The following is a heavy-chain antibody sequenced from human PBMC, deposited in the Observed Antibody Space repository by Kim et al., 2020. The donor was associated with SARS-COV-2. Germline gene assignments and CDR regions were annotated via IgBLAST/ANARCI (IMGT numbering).Heavy chain of an antibody. CDR2: IYYSGST. V-gene: IGHV4-31*03. D-gene: IGHD2-15*01. Sequence: SETLSLTCTVSGGSISSGGYYWSWIRQHPGKGLEWIGYIYYSGSTYYNPSLKSRVTISVGTSKNQFSLKLSSVTAADTAVYYCARHCSGGSCYSWYFDYWGQGTLVTVSS. J-gene: IGHJ4*02. CDR1: GGSISSGGYY. CDR3: ARHCSGGSCYSWYFDY.